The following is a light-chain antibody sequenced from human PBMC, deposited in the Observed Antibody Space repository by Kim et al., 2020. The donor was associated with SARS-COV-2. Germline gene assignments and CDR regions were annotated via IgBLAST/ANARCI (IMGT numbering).Light chain of an antibody. CDR2: DVT. CDR3: SSYTRRSTQV. CDR1: SSDVGAYNY. J-gene: IGLJ3*02. V-gene: IGLV2-14*03. Sequence: GQSITISCTGTSSDVGAYNYVSWYQQHPGTVPKLMIYDVTKRPSGVSNRFSGSKSGDTASLTISGLQAEDEADYYCSSYTRRSTQVFGGGTKLTVL.